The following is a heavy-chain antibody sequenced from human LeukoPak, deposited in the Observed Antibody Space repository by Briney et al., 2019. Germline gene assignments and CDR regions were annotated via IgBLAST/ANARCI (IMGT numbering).Heavy chain of an antibody. D-gene: IGHD1-26*01. Sequence: SETPSLTCAVYGGSFSGYYWSWIRQPPGKGLEWIGEINHSGSTNYNPSLKSRVTISVDTSKNQFSLKLSSVTAADTAVYYCARVPDGHSGSFDYWGQGTLVTVSS. J-gene: IGHJ4*02. V-gene: IGHV4-34*01. CDR3: ARVPDGHSGSFDY. CDR1: GGSFSGYY. CDR2: INHSGST.